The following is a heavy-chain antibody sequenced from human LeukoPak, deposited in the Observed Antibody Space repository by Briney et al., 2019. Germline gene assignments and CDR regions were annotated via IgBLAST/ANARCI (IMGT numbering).Heavy chain of an antibody. D-gene: IGHD6-6*01. CDR1: GGSFSGYY. Sequence: SETLSLTCAVYGGSFSGYYWSWIRQPPGKGLECIGEINHSGSTNYNPSLKSRVTISVDTSKNQFSLKLSSVTAADTAVYYCARRCPYSSSVSYYYYYYMDVWGKGTTVTVSS. CDR3: ARRCPYSSSVSYYYYYYMDV. V-gene: IGHV4-34*01. J-gene: IGHJ6*03. CDR2: INHSGST.